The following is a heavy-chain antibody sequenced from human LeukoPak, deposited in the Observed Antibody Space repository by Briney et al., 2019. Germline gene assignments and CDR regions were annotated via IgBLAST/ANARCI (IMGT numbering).Heavy chain of an antibody. Sequence: SGTLSPTCAVSGGSISSSNWWSWVRQPPGKGLEWIGEIYHSGSTNYNPSLKSRVTISVDKSKNQFSLKLSSVTAADTAVYYCARVGEYSSDDNFFDYWGQGTLVTVSS. D-gene: IGHD3-22*01. CDR2: IYHSGST. V-gene: IGHV4-4*02. CDR1: GGSISSSNW. CDR3: ARVGEYSSDDNFFDY. J-gene: IGHJ4*02.